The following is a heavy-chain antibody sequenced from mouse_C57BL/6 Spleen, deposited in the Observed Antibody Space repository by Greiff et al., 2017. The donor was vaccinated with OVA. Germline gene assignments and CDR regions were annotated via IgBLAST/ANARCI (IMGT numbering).Heavy chain of an antibody. J-gene: IGHJ2*01. D-gene: IGHD1-1*01. CDR3: ARDYYYGSSLYFDY. V-gene: IGHV1-52*01. CDR2: IDPSDSET. CDR1: GYTFTSYW. Sequence: QVQLQQPGAELVRPGSSVKLSCKASGYTFTSYWMHWVKQRPIQGLEWIGNIDPSDSETHYNQKFKDKATLTVDKSSSTAYMQLSSLTSEDSAVYYCARDYYYGSSLYFDYWGQGTTLTVSS.